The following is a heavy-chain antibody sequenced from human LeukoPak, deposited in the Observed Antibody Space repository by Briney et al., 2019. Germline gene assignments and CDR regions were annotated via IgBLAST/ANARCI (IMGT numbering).Heavy chain of an antibody. V-gene: IGHV4-4*07. CDR2: IYTSGST. J-gene: IGHJ5*02. CDR1: GGSISSYY. Sequence: SETLSLTCTVSGGSISSYYWSWIRQPAGKGLEWIGRIYTSGSTNYNPSLKSRVTMSVDTSKNQFSLKLSSVTAADTAVYYCARDSPRGYSYGQLWFDPWGQGTLVTVPS. D-gene: IGHD5-18*01. CDR3: ARDSPRGYSYGQLWFDP.